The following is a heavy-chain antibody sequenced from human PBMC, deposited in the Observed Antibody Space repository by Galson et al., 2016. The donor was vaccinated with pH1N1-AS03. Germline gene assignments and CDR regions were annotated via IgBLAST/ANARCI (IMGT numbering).Heavy chain of an antibody. CDR3: SRGDYCSSTSCFWPPLYGMDV. CDR2: ISSSTSYI. V-gene: IGHV3-21*01. D-gene: IGHD2-2*01. Sequence: SLRLSCAASGFTFTNYSMNWVRQAPGQGLEWVSSISSSTSYIYYGDSVKGRFTISRDNVKNSLYLQMTSLSAEDTAVYYCSRGDYCSSTSCFWPPLYGMDVWGQGTTVTVSS. CDR1: GFTFTNYS. J-gene: IGHJ6*02.